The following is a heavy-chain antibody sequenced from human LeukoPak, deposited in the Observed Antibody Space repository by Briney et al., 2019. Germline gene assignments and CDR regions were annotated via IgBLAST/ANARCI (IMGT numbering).Heavy chain of an antibody. CDR1: GGSVSSSGYY. V-gene: IGHV4-39*02. CDR2: IYYSGST. J-gene: IGHJ3*02. D-gene: IGHD3-22*01. CDR3: VRDLKVVVIYLVSDAFDI. Sequence: PSETLSLTCTVSGGSVSSSGYYWGWIRQPPGKGLEWIGSIYYSGSTYYNPSLKSRVTISVDTSKNQFSLKLSSVTAADTAVYYCVRDLKVVVIYLVSDAFDIWGQGTMVTVSS.